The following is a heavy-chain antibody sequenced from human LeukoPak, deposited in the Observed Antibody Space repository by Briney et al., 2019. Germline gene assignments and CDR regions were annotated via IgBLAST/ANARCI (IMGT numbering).Heavy chain of an antibody. V-gene: IGHV3-23*01. J-gene: IGHJ6*03. CDR1: GFTFSSYA. CDR2: ISYRIDTT. CDR3: AKDNEGYYMDV. D-gene: IGHD1-1*01. Sequence: GGSLRLSCAASGFTFSSYAMSWVRQAPGKGLEWVSAISYRIDTTYYADSVKGRFTISRDNSKNTLYLQMNSLRAEDTAVYYCAKDNEGYYMDVWGKGTTVTVSS.